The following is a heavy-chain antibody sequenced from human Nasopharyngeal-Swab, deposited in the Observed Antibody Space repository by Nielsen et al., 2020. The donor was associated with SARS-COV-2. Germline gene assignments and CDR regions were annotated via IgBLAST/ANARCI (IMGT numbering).Heavy chain of an antibody. V-gene: IGHV3-30*04. D-gene: IGHD3-9*01. Sequence: GGSLRLSCAASGFTFSSYAMHWVRQAPGKGLEWVAVISYDGSNKYYADSVKGRFTISRDNSKNTLYLQMNSLRAEDTAVYYCARDLIGFDWLLNSHRYYYHGMDVWGQGTTVTVSS. CDR2: ISYDGSNK. CDR3: ARDLIGFDWLLNSHRYYYHGMDV. CDR1: GFTFSSYA. J-gene: IGHJ6*02.